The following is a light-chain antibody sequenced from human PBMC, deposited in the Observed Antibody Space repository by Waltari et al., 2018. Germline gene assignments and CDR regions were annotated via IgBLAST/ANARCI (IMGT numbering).Light chain of an antibody. J-gene: IGLJ2*01. V-gene: IGLV2-14*03. CDR2: DVT. Sequence: QSALTQLASESGPPGQSITHSCIRTSIAVSYYTYVHWYAQQPGHAPKLILYDVTQRPSGVSKRFSGTKSGNTASLTIAGLQAEDEADYYCSSYTVSNTVVFGGGTKVTVL. CDR1: SIAVSYYTY. CDR3: SSYTVSNTVV.